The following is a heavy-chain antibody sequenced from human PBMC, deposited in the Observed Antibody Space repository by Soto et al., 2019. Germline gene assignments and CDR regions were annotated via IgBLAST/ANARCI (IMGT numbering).Heavy chain of an antibody. V-gene: IGHV1-58*01. CDR3: AASSPTVTTGYYYYYGMDV. J-gene: IGHJ6*02. Sequence: SVKVSCKASGFTFTSSAVQWVRQARGQRLEWIGWIVVGSGNTNYAQKFQERVTITRDMSTSTAYMELSSLRSEDTAVYYCAASSPTVTTGYYYYYGMDVWGQGTTVTVSS. CDR2: IVVGSGNT. CDR1: GFTFTSSA. D-gene: IGHD4-4*01.